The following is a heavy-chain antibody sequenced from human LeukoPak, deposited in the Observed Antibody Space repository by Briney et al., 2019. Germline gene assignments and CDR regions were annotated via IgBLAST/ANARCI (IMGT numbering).Heavy chain of an antibody. Sequence: AGSLRLSCAPSGFTFSTYWRGWVRQAPGKGLEGLANINQGGSEKYYVDSVKGRFTISRDNATTSIFLQLTSLSVEDTAVYYCARGRKAPLGLGVYYWYFDLWGRGTLVTVSS. CDR3: ARGRKAPLGLGVYYWYFDL. CDR1: GFTFSTYW. V-gene: IGHV3-7*01. D-gene: IGHD5/OR15-5a*01. J-gene: IGHJ2*01. CDR2: INQGGSEK.